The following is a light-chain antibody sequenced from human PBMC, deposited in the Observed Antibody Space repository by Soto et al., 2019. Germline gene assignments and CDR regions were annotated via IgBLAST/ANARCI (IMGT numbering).Light chain of an antibody. Sequence: QSALTQPRSVSGSPGQSVTISCTGTSSDVGGYNYVSWYQQHPGTVPKLMIYDVSNRPSGVPDRFSGSKSGNTASLTISGLQAEAEADYYCCSCGGGHTALLFGGGTKLTVL. J-gene: IGLJ2*01. CDR1: SSDVGGYNY. V-gene: IGLV2-11*01. CDR3: CSCGGGHTALL. CDR2: DVS.